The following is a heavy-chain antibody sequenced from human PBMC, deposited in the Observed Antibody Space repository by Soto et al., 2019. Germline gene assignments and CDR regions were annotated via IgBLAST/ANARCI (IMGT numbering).Heavy chain of an antibody. V-gene: IGHV4-4*07. CDR2: IYATGST. CDR3: VRDGTNNLRDCFDP. D-gene: IGHD3-3*01. Sequence: SETLSRTCKVSGVSVTSYCWSGIRQPPGKGLEWIGRIYATGSTNYNPSLKSRLTMSADMSRKQLSLTLRSVTAADTAIYYCVRDGTNNLRDCFDPCGQGILVTVSS. CDR1: GVSVTSYC. J-gene: IGHJ5*02.